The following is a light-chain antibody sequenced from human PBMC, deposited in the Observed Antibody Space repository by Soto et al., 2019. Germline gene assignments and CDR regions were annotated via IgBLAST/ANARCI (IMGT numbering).Light chain of an antibody. CDR1: NIGGKS. J-gene: IGLJ1*01. CDR2: DDS. Sequence: YELTRPPSVSVTPGQTARITCGGNNIGGKSVHWYQQKPGQAPVLVVYDDSDRPSGIPDRFSGSNSGDTATLTIRRVEAGDEADYYCHVWDSSSDHYVFGTGTKVTVL. CDR3: HVWDSSSDHYV. V-gene: IGLV3-21*02.